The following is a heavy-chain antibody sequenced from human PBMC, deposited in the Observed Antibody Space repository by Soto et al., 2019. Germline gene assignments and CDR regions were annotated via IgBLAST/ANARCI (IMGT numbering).Heavy chain of an antibody. CDR3: AKSTYYYGSGSYYYYYYGMDV. J-gene: IGHJ6*02. CDR2: ISYDGSNK. D-gene: IGHD3-10*01. CDR1: GFTFSSYG. Sequence: GGSLRLSCAASGFTFSSYGMHWVRQAPGKGLEWVAVISYDGSNKYYADSVKGRFTISRDNSKNTLYLQMNSLRAEDTAVYHCAKSTYYYGSGSYYYYYYGMDVWGQGTTVTVSS. V-gene: IGHV3-30*18.